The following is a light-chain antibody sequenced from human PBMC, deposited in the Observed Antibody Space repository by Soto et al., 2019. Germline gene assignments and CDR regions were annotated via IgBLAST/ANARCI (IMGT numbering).Light chain of an antibody. V-gene: IGLV2-11*01. CDR1: SSDVGGYNY. Sequence: QSALTQPRSVSGSHGQSVTISCTGTSSDVGGYNYVSWYQQHPGKAPKLMIYDVNKRPSGVPDRFSGSKSGNTASLTISGLQAEDEADYYCCSYAGSYTWVFGGGTKLTVL. CDR3: CSYAGSYTWV. CDR2: DVN. J-gene: IGLJ3*02.